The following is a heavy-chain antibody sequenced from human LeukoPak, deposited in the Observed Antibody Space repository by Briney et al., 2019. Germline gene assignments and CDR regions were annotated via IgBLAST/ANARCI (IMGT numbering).Heavy chain of an antibody. CDR1: GGSFSSGSYY. CDR2: IYYSGST. V-gene: IGHV4-61*01. CDR3: ARGDIVVVPAAMPVRYGMDV. D-gene: IGHD2-2*01. J-gene: IGHJ6*02. Sequence: SETLSLTCTVSGGSFSSGSYYWSWIRQPPGKGLEWIGHIYYSGSTNNNPSLKSRVTISVDTSKNQFSLKLSSVTAADTAVYYCARGDIVVVPAAMPVRYGMDVWGQGTTVTVSS.